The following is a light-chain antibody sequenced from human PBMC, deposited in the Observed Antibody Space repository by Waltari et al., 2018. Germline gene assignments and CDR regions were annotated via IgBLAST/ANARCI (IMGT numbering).Light chain of an antibody. V-gene: IGKV3-20*01. CDR3: QQYGNSPRT. J-gene: IGKJ2*02. CDR1: PSVRSSY. Sequence: EIVLTQSPGTLSLSPGERATPSCRASPSVRSSYSAWYQHKPGQAPRLLIYGASSRATGIADRFSGSGSGTDFNLTISRLEPEDFAVYYCQQYGNSPRTFGQGTRLEIK. CDR2: GAS.